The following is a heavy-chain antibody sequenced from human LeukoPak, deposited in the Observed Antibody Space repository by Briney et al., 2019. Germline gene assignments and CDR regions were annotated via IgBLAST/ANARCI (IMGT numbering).Heavy chain of an antibody. CDR1: GGSFSGYY. D-gene: IGHD1-26*01. CDR2: INHSGST. J-gene: IGHJ5*02. CDR3: AREMGGSRPTFDP. V-gene: IGHV4-34*01. Sequence: SETLSLTCAVYGGSFSGYYWSWIRQPPGKGLEWIGEINHSGSTNYNPSLKSRVTISVDTSKNQFSLKLSSVTAADTAVYYCAREMGGSRPTFDPWGQGTLVTVSS.